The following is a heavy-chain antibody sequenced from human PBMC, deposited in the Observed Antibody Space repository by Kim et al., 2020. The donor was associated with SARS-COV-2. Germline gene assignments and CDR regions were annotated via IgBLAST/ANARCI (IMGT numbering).Heavy chain of an antibody. J-gene: IGHJ4*02. CDR2: MYISGTT. CDR1: GASISDNY. V-gene: IGHV4-4*07. Sequence: SETLSLTCTVSGASISDNYWTWIRQPAGKGLEWIGRMYISGTTNYNPSLKGRVTISLDTSKNQFSLKLTSVTAADTAVYYFARVATSPRRPIDYWGQGIL. CDR3: ARVATSPRRPIDY.